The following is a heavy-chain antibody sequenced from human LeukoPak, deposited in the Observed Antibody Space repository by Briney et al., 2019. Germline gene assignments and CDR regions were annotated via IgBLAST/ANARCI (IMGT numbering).Heavy chain of an antibody. V-gene: IGHV4-30-4*01. J-gene: IGHJ5*02. D-gene: IGHD4-23*01. Sequence: PSETLSLTCTVSGVSISSGDYYWSWIRQPPGKGLEWIGYIYYSGSTYYNPSLKSRVTISVDTSKNQFSLKLSSVTAADTAVYYCARETTVLTPGRNNWFDPWGQGTLVTVSS. CDR3: ARETTVLTPGRNNWFDP. CDR1: GVSISSGDYY. CDR2: IYYSGST.